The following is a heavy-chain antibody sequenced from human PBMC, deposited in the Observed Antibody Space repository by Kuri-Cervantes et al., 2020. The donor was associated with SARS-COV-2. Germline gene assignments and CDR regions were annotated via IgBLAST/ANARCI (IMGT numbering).Heavy chain of an antibody. V-gene: IGHV3-66*01. Sequence: GGSLRPSCAAAGFTVSSNYMSWVRQAPGKGLEWVSVIYSGGSTYYADSVKGRFTISRDNSKNTLYLQMNSLRAEDTAVYYCARGGSWYYYYMDVWGKGTTVTVSS. J-gene: IGHJ6*03. D-gene: IGHD6-13*01. CDR1: GFTVSSNY. CDR2: IYSGGST. CDR3: ARGGSWYYYYMDV.